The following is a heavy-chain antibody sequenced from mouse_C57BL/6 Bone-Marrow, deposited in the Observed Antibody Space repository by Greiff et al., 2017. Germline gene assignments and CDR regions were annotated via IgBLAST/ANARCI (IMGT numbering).Heavy chain of an antibody. CDR2: IDPSSGGT. D-gene: IGHD1-1*01. CDR3: ARCVITTVVDAY. V-gene: IGHV1-72*01. J-gene: IGHJ3*01. CDR1: GYTFTSYW. Sequence: QVQLQQPGAELVKPGASVKLSCKASGYTFTSYWMHWVKQRPGRGLEWIGRIDPSSGGTKYNEKFKSKATLTVDKPSSTAYMQLSSLTSEDSAVYYCARCVITTVVDAYWGQGTLVTVSA.